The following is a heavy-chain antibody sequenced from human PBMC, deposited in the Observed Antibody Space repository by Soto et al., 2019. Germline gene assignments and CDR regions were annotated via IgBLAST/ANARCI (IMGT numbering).Heavy chain of an antibody. CDR2: IIPIFGTA. CDR3: AREVVVVAATFNYYGMDV. V-gene: IGHV1-69*13. CDR1: GYTFTSYG. Sequence: SVKVSCKASGYTFTSYGISWVRQAPGEGLEWMGGIIPIFGTANYAQKLQGRVTITADESTSTAYMELSSLRSEDTAVYYCAREVVVVAATFNYYGMDVWGQGTTVTVSS. D-gene: IGHD2-15*01. J-gene: IGHJ6*02.